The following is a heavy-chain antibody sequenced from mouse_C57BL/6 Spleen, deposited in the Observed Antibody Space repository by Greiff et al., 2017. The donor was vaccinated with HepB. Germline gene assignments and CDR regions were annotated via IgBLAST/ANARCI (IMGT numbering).Heavy chain of an antibody. CDR1: GFTFSDYG. CDR3: ARFYDGYPYWYFDV. J-gene: IGHJ1*03. V-gene: IGHV5-17*01. CDR2: ISSGSSTI. Sequence: EVKLMESGGGLVKPGGSLKLSCAASGFTFSDYGMHWVRQAPEKGLEWVAYISSGSSTIYYADTVKGRFTISRDNAKNTLFLQMTSLRSEDTAMYYCARFYDGYPYWYFDVWGTGTTVTVSS. D-gene: IGHD2-3*01.